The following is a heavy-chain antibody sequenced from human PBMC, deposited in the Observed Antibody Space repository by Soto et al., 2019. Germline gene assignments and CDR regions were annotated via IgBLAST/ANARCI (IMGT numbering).Heavy chain of an antibody. CDR2: IYYSGST. J-gene: IGHJ6*02. Sequence: QVQLQESGPGLVKPSQTLSLTCTVSGGSLSSGDYYWSWIRQPPGKGLAWIGYIYYSGSTYYNPSLKSRVTISVDTSKNQFSLKLSSVTAADTAVYYCARTIAVAGTYYGMDVWGQGNTVTVSS. CDR1: GGSLSSGDYY. D-gene: IGHD6-19*01. V-gene: IGHV4-30-4*01. CDR3: ARTIAVAGTYYGMDV.